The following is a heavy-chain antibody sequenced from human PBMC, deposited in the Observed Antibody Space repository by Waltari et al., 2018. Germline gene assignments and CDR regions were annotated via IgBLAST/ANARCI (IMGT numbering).Heavy chain of an antibody. D-gene: IGHD3-3*01. V-gene: IGHV4-4*07. CDR2: IYTSGST. Sequence: QVQLQESGPGLVKPSETLSLTCTVSGGSISSYYWSWIRQPAGKGLEWIGRIYTSGSTNYNPSLKSRVTMSVDTSKNQFSLKLSSVTAADTAVYYCSRDGRFPYYYYYMDVWGKGTTVTISS. J-gene: IGHJ6*03. CDR1: GGSISSYY. CDR3: SRDGRFPYYYYYMDV.